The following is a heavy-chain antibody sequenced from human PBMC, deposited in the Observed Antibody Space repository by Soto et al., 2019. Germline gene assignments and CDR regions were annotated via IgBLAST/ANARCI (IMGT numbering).Heavy chain of an antibody. CDR3: ARDSDWTAYVGWFDP. CDR2: IIPIFGTA. J-gene: IGHJ5*02. D-gene: IGHD3-9*01. Sequence: GASVNVSCKDCRGSLHSHSSCLVRQAPGQGLEWMGGIIPIFGTANYAQKFQGRVTITADESTSTAYMELSSLRSEDTAVYYCARDSDWTAYVGWFDPWGQGTLVTVSS. V-gene: IGHV1-69*13. CDR1: RGSLHSHS.